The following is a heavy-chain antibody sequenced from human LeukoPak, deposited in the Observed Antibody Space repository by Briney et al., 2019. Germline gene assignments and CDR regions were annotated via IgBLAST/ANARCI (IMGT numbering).Heavy chain of an antibody. CDR3: ARGGSYYFDY. CDR2: ISYDGSNK. CDR1: GFTFSSYA. V-gene: IGHV3-30-3*01. J-gene: IGHJ4*02. D-gene: IGHD1-26*01. Sequence: GGSLRLSCAASGFTFSSYAMHWVRQAPGKGLEWVAVISYDGSNKYYADSVKGRFTISRDNSKNTLYLQMNSLRAEDTAVYYCARGGSYYFDYWGQGTLVTVSS.